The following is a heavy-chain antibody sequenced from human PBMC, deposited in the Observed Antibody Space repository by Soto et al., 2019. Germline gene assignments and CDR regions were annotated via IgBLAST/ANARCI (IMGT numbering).Heavy chain of an antibody. V-gene: IGHV3-23*01. D-gene: IGHD5-12*01. J-gene: IGHJ6*03. CDR1: GFTFSSYA. Sequence: EVQLLESGGGLVQPGGSLRLSCAASGFTFSSYAMSWVRQAPGKGLEWVSAISGSGGSTYYADSVKGRFTISRDNSKNRLYLQMNSLRAEDAAVYYCSKDRRVATIYYYYYMDVWGKGTTVTVSS. CDR2: ISGSGGST. CDR3: SKDRRVATIYYYYYMDV.